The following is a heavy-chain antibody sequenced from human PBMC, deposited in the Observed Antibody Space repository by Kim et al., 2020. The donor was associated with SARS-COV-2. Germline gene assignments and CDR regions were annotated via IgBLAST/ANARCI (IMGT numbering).Heavy chain of an antibody. CDR2: ISGSGGST. J-gene: IGHJ3*02. D-gene: IGHD2-2*02. CDR3: AKEGYCSSTSCYTGGAFDI. V-gene: IGHV3-23*01. Sequence: GGSLRLSCAASGFTFSSYAMSWVRQAPGKGLEWVSAISGSGGSTYYADSVKGRFTISRDNSKNTLYLQMNSLRAEDTAVYYCAKEGYCSSTSCYTGGAFDIWGQGTMVTVSS. CDR1: GFTFSSYA.